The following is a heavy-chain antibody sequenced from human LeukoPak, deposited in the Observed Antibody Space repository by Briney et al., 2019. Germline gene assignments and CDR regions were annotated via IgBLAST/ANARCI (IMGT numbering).Heavy chain of an antibody. V-gene: IGHV4-61*02. Sequence: PSQTLSLTCTVSSGSISSGSYYWSWIRQPAGKGLEWIGRVYTSGSTNYNPSLKSRVTVSVDTSKNQFSLKLSSVTAADTAVYYCARALAPYSHYTTWGQGTLVTVSS. CDR2: VYTSGST. CDR3: ARALAPYSHYTT. CDR1: SGSISSGSYY. J-gene: IGHJ4*02. D-gene: IGHD4-11*01.